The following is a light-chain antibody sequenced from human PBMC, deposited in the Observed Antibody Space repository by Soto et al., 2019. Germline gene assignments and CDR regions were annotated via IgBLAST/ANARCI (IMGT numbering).Light chain of an antibody. CDR1: QSISSY. CDR3: QQSYSTPRT. Sequence: DIQMTQSPSSLSASVGDRVTITCRASQSISSYLNWYQQKPGKAPKLLIYAASSLQSVVTSRFSGSGSGTDFTLTISSLQPEDFATYYCQQSYSTPRTFGQGTKLEIK. J-gene: IGKJ2*01. V-gene: IGKV1-39*01. CDR2: AAS.